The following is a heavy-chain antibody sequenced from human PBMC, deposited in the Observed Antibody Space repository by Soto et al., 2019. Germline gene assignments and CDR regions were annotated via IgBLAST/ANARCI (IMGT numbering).Heavy chain of an antibody. Sequence: QVQLVESGGGEVQPGRSLTISCAASGFTFSTYGMQWVRQTPGKGLEWVAVISYDGTNKFYSDSVKGRFTISRDNFKKTLTLEMNSLRAADTAVYSCAKDLQSYGDYDYYCYGMDVWGLGTRVTVSS. D-gene: IGHD4-17*01. J-gene: IGHJ6*02. CDR3: AKDLQSYGDYDYYCYGMDV. CDR1: GFTFSTYG. V-gene: IGHV3-30*18. CDR2: ISYDGTNK.